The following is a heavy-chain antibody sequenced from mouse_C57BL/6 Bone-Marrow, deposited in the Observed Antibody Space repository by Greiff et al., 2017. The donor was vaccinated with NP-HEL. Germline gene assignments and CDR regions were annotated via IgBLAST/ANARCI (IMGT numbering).Heavy chain of an antibody. CDR1: GFTFSSYA. CDR2: ISSGGDYI. D-gene: IGHD1-1*01. CDR3: TRHITTVVATDWYFDV. V-gene: IGHV5-9-1*02. Sequence: EVKLVESGEGLVKPGGSLKLSCAASGFTFSSYAMSWVRQTPEKRLEWVAYISSGGDYIYYADTVKGRFTISRDNARNTLYLQMSSLKYEDTAMYYCTRHITTVVATDWYFDVWGTGTTVTVSS. J-gene: IGHJ1*03.